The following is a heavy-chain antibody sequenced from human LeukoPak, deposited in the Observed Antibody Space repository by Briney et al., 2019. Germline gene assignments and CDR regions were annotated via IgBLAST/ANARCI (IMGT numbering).Heavy chain of an antibody. J-gene: IGHJ5*02. D-gene: IGHD2-15*01. CDR2: FHDSGSA. CDR3: ARDSHSVDTATPRGFDP. V-gene: IGHV4-59*01. Sequence: SETLSLTCTVSGDSISSYFRSWIRQPPGKGLEWIGYFHDSGSANYNPSLKSRITMSVDTSKNQFSLELRSVTAADTAVYYCARDSHSVDTATPRGFDPWGQGTLVTVSS. CDR1: GDSISSYF.